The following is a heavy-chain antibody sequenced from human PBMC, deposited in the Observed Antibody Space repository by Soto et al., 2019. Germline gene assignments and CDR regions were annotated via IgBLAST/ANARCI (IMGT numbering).Heavy chain of an antibody. Sequence: QITLKESGPTLVKPTHTLTLTCTFSGFSLTTSGVGVGWIRQPPGKALEWLALIYWDDEKRYSPSLNSRLSITQDTSNNQVVLTMTNMDPVDTATYFCAHSPLGQLLLYSDFWGQGTLVTVSS. J-gene: IGHJ4*02. V-gene: IGHV2-5*02. CDR1: GFSLTTSGVG. CDR2: IYWDDEK. CDR3: AHSPLGQLLLYSDF. D-gene: IGHD1-1*01.